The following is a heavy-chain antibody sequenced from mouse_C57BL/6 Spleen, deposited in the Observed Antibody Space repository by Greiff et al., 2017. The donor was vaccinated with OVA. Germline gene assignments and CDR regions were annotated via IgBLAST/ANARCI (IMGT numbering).Heavy chain of an antibody. J-gene: IGHJ2*01. V-gene: IGHV1-69*01. CDR1: GYTFTSYW. D-gene: IGHD1-1*01. Sequence: VQLQQPGAELVMPGASVKLSCKASGYTFTSYWMHWVKQRPGQGLEWIGEIDPSDSYTNYNQKFKGKSTLTVDKSSSTAYMQLSSLTSEDSAVYYCARWTTVVALAYWGQGTTLTVSS. CDR2: IDPSDSYT. CDR3: ARWTTVVALAY.